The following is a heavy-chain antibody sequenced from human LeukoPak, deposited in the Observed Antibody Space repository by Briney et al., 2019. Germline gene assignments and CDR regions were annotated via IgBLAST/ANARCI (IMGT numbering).Heavy chain of an antibody. CDR3: AKDKY. J-gene: IGHJ1*01. Sequence: GGSLRLSCAASGFTFSSYWMNWARQAPGKGLEWVASINHNGNVNYYVDSVKGRFTISRDNAKNSLYLQMSNLRAEDTALYYCAKDKYWGQGTLVTVSS. V-gene: IGHV3-7*03. CDR2: INHNGNVN. CDR1: GFTFSSYW. D-gene: IGHD2/OR15-2a*01.